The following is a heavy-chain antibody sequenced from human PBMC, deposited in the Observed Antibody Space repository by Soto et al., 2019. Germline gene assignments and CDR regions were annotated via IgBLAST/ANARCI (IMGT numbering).Heavy chain of an antibody. D-gene: IGHD1-1*01. CDR1: GGSISSYY. J-gene: IGHJ5*02. V-gene: IGHV4-59*01. CDR2: IYYSGST. Sequence: SETLSLTCTVSGGSISSYYWSWIRQPPGKGLEWIGYIYYSGSTNYNPSLKSRVTISVDTSKNQLSLKMSSVTAADTAVYYCAREVGTTSWFDTWGQGTLVTVSS. CDR3: AREVGTTSWFDT.